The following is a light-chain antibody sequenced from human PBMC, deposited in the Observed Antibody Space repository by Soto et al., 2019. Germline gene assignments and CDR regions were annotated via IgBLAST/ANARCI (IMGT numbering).Light chain of an antibody. J-gene: IGKJ5*01. CDR2: GAS. CDR1: QSVSRN. V-gene: IGKV3-11*01. CDR3: HQRYNWPRVT. Sequence: EIVLTQSPATMSLSPGERATLSCRTSQSVSRNLAWYQQKPGQAPRLLIYGASSRATGIPDRFSGSGSGTDFTLTITSLEPEDFAVYFCHQRYNWPRVTFGQGTRLEIK.